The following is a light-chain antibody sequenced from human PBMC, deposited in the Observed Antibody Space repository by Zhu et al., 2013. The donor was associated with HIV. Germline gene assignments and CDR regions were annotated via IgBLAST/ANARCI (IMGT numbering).Light chain of an antibody. V-gene: IGKV3-15*01. Sequence: EIVLMQSPGSLSLSRGESATLSCRASQSVGSKLAWYQQRPGQAPRLLISNATTRATGIPARFSGSESGTDFTLTISSLQSEDFAIYYCQQYHDWPPFTFGPGTKVDIK. CDR1: QSVGSK. J-gene: IGKJ3*01. CDR2: NAT. CDR3: QQYHDWPPFT.